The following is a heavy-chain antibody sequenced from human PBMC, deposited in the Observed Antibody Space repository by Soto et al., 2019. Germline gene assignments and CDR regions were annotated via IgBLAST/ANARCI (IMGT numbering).Heavy chain of an antibody. V-gene: IGHV3-21*01. CDR2: MSYFTNYI. CDR3: ARETNGMDV. CDR1: GFTFSSYG. Sequence: EVQLVESGGGLVKPVGSLRLSCAASGFTFSSYGMNWVRQAPGKGLEWVSFMSYFTNYIQYADSVKGRFTVSRDNAKNALYLQMNSLRAEDTAVYYCARETNGMDVWGQGTTVTVSS. J-gene: IGHJ6*02.